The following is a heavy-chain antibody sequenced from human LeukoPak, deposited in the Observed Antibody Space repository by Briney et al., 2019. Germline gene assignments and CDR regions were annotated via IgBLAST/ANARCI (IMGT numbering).Heavy chain of an antibody. V-gene: IGHV3-7*01. J-gene: IGHJ4*02. CDR1: GFPFSSYW. Sequence: SGGSLRFSCAASGFPFSSYWMAWVRQAPGKGLEWVASIKQDGGETFCVDSVKGRFTISRDNAKNSLYLQMNSLRAEDTAVYYCTREDHSNYNYWGQGTLVTVSS. D-gene: IGHD4-11*01. CDR3: TREDHSNYNY. CDR2: IKQDGGET.